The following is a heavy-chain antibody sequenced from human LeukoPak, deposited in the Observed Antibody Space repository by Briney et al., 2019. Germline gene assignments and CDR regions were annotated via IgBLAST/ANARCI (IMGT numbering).Heavy chain of an antibody. Sequence: GGSLRLSCAASGFTFDSYAMSWVRQAPGKGLEWISAITGNGGSTYYADSVKGRFTISRDNSKNTLYLEMTSLRAEDTAVFYCAKGSSNARPYYFDYWGLGTLVTVSS. CDR2: ITGNGGST. D-gene: IGHD6-13*01. CDR3: AKGSSNARPYYFDY. CDR1: GFTFDSYA. V-gene: IGHV3-23*01. J-gene: IGHJ4*02.